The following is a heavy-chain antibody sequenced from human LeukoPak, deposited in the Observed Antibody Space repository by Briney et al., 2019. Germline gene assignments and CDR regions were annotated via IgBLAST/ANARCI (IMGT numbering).Heavy chain of an antibody. D-gene: IGHD5-12*01. CDR1: GGTFSSYA. V-gene: IGHV1-69*04. CDR2: IIPILGIA. J-gene: IGHJ6*02. CDR3: AREIVATAATPYYYYGMDV. Sequence: ASVKVSCKASGGTFSSYAISWVRQAPGQGLEWMGRIIPILGIANYAQKFQGRFTIPADKSTSTAYMELSSLRSEDTVVYYCAREIVATAATPYYYYGMDVWGQGTTVTVSS.